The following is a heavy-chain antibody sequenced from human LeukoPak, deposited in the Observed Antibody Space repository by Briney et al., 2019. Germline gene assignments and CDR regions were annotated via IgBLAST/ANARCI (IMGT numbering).Heavy chain of an antibody. CDR1: GGSISSSDYY. CDR3: ARQGRDWYFYL. J-gene: IGHJ2*01. V-gene: IGHV4-39*01. CDR2: IYYSGST. Sequence: PSETLSLTCTVSGGSISSSDYYWGWIRQPPGKGLEWIGSIYYSGSTYYNPSLKIRSTIPVATSKSPFSLKLSSVTAANRTVNYCARQGRDWYFYLWGRGTLVSASS.